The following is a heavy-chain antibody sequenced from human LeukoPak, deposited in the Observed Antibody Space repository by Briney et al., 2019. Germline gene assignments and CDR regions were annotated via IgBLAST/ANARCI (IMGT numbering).Heavy chain of an antibody. Sequence: PSETLSLTCTVSGGSISSYYWSWIRQPPGKGLEWIGYIYSSGSTDFNPSLKSRVSMSVDTSKNQVNLNLSSVTTADTAVYYCEREIVMIRGVITDAFDVWGHGTRVTVSP. V-gene: IGHV4-59*01. D-gene: IGHD3-10*01. J-gene: IGHJ3*01. CDR2: IYSSGST. CDR3: EREIVMIRGVITDAFDV. CDR1: GGSISSYY.